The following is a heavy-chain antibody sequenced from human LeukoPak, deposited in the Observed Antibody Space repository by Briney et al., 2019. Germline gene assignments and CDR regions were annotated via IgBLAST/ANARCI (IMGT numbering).Heavy chain of an antibody. CDR3: AKGGYCSGGSCYDDY. Sequence: PGGSLRLSCAASGFTFRSYEMNWVRQAPGKGLEWVSYISSTGSIMYYADSVKGRFTISRDNSKNTLYLQMNSLRAEDTALYYCAKGGYCSGGSCYDDYWGQGTLVTVSS. J-gene: IGHJ4*02. D-gene: IGHD2-15*01. V-gene: IGHV3-48*03. CDR2: ISSTGSIM. CDR1: GFTFRSYE.